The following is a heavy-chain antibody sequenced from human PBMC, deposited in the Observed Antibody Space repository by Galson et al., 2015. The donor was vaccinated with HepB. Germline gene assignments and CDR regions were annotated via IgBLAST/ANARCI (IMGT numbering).Heavy chain of an antibody. Sequence: SLRLSCAASGFTFSSYSMNWVRQAPGKGLEWVSSISSSSSYIYYADSVKGRFTISRDNAKNSLYLQMNSLRAEDTAVYYCARAEAAAGTLGPYYYYGMDVWGQGTTVTVSS. V-gene: IGHV3-21*01. CDR2: ISSSSSYI. CDR1: GFTFSSYS. J-gene: IGHJ6*02. CDR3: ARAEAAAGTLGPYYYYGMDV. D-gene: IGHD6-13*01.